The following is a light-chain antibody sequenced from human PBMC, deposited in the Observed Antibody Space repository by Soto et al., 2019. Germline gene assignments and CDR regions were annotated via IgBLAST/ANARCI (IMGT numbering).Light chain of an antibody. V-gene: IGKV1-9*01. CDR2: AAS. CDR1: QDIISY. J-gene: IGKJ1*01. CDR3: QQLNSFPWT. Sequence: DIQLTQSPSFLSASVGDRVTITCRASQDIISYLAWYQQKPGKAPKLLIYAASTLHSGVPSRFSGSGSGTEFALRISSLQPEDFATYYCQQLNSFPWTFGPGTKVDIK.